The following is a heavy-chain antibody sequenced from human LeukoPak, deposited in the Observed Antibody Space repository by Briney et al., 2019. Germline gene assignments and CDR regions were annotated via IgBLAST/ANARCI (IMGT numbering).Heavy chain of an antibody. J-gene: IGHJ6*02. Sequence: GSSVKVSCKASGGTFSSYTISWVRQAPGQGLEWMGRIIPILGIANYAQKFQGRVTITADKSTRTAYMELSSLRSEDTAVYYCARDPPAVVTPNYYYGMDVWGQGTTVTVSS. V-gene: IGHV1-69*04. D-gene: IGHD4-23*01. CDR1: GGTFSSYT. CDR3: ARDPPAVVTPNYYYGMDV. CDR2: IIPILGIA.